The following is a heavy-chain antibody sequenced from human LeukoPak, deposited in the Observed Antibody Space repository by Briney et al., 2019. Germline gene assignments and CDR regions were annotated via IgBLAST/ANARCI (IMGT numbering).Heavy chain of an antibody. CDR1: GFTSNY. CDR2: IYSDGSTT. J-gene: IGHJ4*02. Sequence: PGGSLRLSCAASGFTSNYMSWVRQAPGKGLEWISLIYSDGSTTFYADSVKGRFTISRDNSKNTFYLQMNRLRPEDTAVYYCASDGYNYFEFWGQGTLVLVSS. CDR3: ASDGYNYFEF. V-gene: IGHV3-53*01. D-gene: IGHD5-24*01.